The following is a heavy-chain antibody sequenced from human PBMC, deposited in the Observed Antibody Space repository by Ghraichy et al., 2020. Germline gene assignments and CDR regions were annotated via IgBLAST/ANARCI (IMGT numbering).Heavy chain of an antibody. CDR2: IYYSGST. J-gene: IGHJ4*02. Sequence: SETLSLTCTVSGGSISSYYWSWIRQPPGKGLEWIGYIYYSGSTNYNPSLKSRVTISVDTSKNQFSLKLSSVTAADTAVYYCARGIAAAVRAGFGYWGQGTLVTVSS. V-gene: IGHV4-59*01. CDR3: ARGIAAAVRAGFGY. CDR1: GGSISSYY. D-gene: IGHD6-13*01.